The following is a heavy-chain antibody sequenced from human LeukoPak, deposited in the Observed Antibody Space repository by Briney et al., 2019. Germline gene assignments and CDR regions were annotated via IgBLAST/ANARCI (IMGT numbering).Heavy chain of an antibody. CDR3: AKCILTGYYKGYMDV. CDR2: ISGSGGST. J-gene: IGHJ6*03. V-gene: IGHV3-23*01. Sequence: PARTLRLSCAASAPTFSSLAMSCARQAPGKGLEWVSAISGSGGSTYNADSVKGRFTISRDNSKNTLYLQMNSLRAEDTAVYYCAKCILTGYYKGYMDVWGKGTTVAISS. D-gene: IGHD3-9*01. CDR1: APTFSSLA.